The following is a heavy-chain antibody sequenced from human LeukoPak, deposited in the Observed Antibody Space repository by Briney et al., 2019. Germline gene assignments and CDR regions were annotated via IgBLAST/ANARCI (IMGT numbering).Heavy chain of an antibody. J-gene: IGHJ6*04. CDR1: GFTFSSND. Sequence: GGSLRLSCAASGFTFSSNDMNWVRQAPGKGLEWVSYISSSGSTIYYADSVKGRFTISRDNAKNSLYLQMNSLRAEDTAVYYCAELGITMIGGVWGKGTTVTISS. D-gene: IGHD3-10*02. CDR3: AELGITMIGGV. V-gene: IGHV3-48*03. CDR2: ISSSGSTI.